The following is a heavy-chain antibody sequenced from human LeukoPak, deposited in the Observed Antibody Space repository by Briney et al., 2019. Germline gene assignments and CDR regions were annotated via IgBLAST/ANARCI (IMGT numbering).Heavy chain of an antibody. D-gene: IGHD3-3*01. CDR2: INPNSGGT. V-gene: IGHV1-2*02. J-gene: IGHJ6*02. Sequence: ASVTVSCKASGYTFTGYYMHWVRQAPGQGLEWMGWINPNSGGTNYAQKFQGRVTMTRDTSISTAYMELSRLRSDDTAVYYCARAQDFWSVYGMDVGGQGTTVTVSS. CDR1: GYTFTGYY. CDR3: ARAQDFWSVYGMDV.